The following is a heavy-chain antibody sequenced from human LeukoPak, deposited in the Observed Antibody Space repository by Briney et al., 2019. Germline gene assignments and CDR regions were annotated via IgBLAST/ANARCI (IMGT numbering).Heavy chain of an antibody. V-gene: IGHV3-23*01. J-gene: IGHJ4*02. D-gene: IGHD1-26*01. CDR3: AKWSGGSYYYGTIDY. CDR2: ISGSGGST. CDR1: GFTFSSYG. Sequence: GGTLRLSCAASGFTFSSYGMSWVRQAPGKGLEWVSAISGSGGSTYYADSVKGRFTISRDNSKNTLYLQMNSLRAEDTAVYYCAKWSGGSYYYGTIDYWGQGTLVTVSS.